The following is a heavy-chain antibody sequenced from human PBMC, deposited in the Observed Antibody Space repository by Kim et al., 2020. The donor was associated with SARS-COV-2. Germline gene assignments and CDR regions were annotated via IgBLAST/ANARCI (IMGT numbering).Heavy chain of an antibody. CDR1: GFTFSSYE. Sequence: GGSLRLSCAASGFTFSSYEMNWVRQAPGKGLEWVSYISSSGSTIYYADSVKGRFTISRDNAKNSLYLQMNSLRAEDTAVYYCARDGRFGELSLVYYYYGMDVWGQGTTVTVSS. CDR3: ARDGRFGELSLVYYYYGMDV. D-gene: IGHD3-10*01. V-gene: IGHV3-48*03. J-gene: IGHJ6*02. CDR2: ISSSGSTI.